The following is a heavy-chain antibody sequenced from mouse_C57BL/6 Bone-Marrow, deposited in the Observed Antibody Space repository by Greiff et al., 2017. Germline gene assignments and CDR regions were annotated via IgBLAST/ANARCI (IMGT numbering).Heavy chain of an antibody. J-gene: IGHJ1*03. V-gene: IGHV1-22*01. CDR2: INPNNGGT. D-gene: IGHD2-3*01. Sequence: EVQLQQSGPELVKPGASVKMSCKASGYTFTDYNMHWVKQSHGKSLEWIGYINPNNGGTSYNQKFKGKATLTVNKSSSTAYMELRSLTSEDSAVYYCARIGDGYWYFDVWGTGTTVTVSS. CDR3: ARIGDGYWYFDV. CDR1: GYTFTDYN.